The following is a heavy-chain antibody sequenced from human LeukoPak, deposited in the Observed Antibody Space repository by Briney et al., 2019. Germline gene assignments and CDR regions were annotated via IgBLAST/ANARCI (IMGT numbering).Heavy chain of an antibody. CDR3: ARGAPQWREDGMDV. V-gene: IGHV3-13*05. Sequence: GGSLRLSCAASGFTFSSYDMHWVRQATGKGLEWVSAIGTAGDPYYPGSVKGRFTISRENAKNSLYLQMNSLRAGDTAAYYCARGAPQWREDGMDVWGKGTAVTVSS. J-gene: IGHJ6*04. CDR2: IGTAGDP. D-gene: IGHD6-19*01. CDR1: GFTFSSYD.